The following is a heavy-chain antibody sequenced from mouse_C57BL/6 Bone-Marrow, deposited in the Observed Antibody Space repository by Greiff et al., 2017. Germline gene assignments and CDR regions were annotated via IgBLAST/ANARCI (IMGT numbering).Heavy chain of an antibody. D-gene: IGHD2-1*01. J-gene: IGHJ4*01. CDR1: GFNIKDYY. CDR2: IDPEDGDT. Sequence: EVQLQQSGAELVKPGASVKLSCTASGFNIKDYYMHWVKQRTEQGLEWIGRIDPEDGDTKYAPKFQGKATISADTSSNTAYLQLSSLTSEDTAVYYGVPHLYGNYFYAMDYWGQGTSVTVSS. CDR3: VPHLYGNYFYAMDY. V-gene: IGHV14-2*01.